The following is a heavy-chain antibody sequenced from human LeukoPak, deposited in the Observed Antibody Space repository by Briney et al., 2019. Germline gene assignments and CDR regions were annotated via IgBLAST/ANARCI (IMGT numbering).Heavy chain of an antibody. Sequence: GGTLRLSCAASGFTFSSYGMSWVRQAPGKGLEWVSAISGSGGSAYYADSVKGRFTISRDNSKNTLYLQVNSLRAEDTAVYYCAKDGGLLWFGELPRTFYYMDVWGKGTTVTVSS. CDR2: ISGSGGSA. J-gene: IGHJ6*03. CDR3: AKDGGLLWFGELPRTFYYMDV. V-gene: IGHV3-23*01. D-gene: IGHD3-10*01. CDR1: GFTFSSYG.